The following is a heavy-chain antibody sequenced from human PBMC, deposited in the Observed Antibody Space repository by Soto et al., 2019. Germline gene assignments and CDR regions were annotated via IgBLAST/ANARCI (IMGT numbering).Heavy chain of an antibody. CDR1: GYTFTSYA. V-gene: IGHV7-4-1*01. CDR2: INTNTGNP. J-gene: IGHJ6*02. CDR3: AREGIVVVPAAIPEHYYYYYYGMDV. D-gene: IGHD2-2*02. Sequence: WASVKVSCKASGYTFTSYAMNWVRQAPGQGLEWMGWINTNTGNPTHAQGFTGRFVFSLDTSVSTAYLQICSLKAEDTAVYYCAREGIVVVPAAIPEHYYYYYYGMDVWGQGTTVTVSS.